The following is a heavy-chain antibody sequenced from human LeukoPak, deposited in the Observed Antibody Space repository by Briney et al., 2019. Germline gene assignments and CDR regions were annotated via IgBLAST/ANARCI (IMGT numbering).Heavy chain of an antibody. D-gene: IGHD2-2*02. Sequence: SETLSLTCSVSGGSISSSSYYWGWIRQPPGKGLEWIGYIYYSGSTNYNPSLKSRVTISVDTSKNQFSLKLSSVTAADTAVYYCARDKPGQYCSSTSCYTFDAFDIWGQGTMVTVSS. CDR1: GGSISSSSYY. V-gene: IGHV4-61*01. CDR3: ARDKPGQYCSSTSCYTFDAFDI. J-gene: IGHJ3*02. CDR2: IYYSGST.